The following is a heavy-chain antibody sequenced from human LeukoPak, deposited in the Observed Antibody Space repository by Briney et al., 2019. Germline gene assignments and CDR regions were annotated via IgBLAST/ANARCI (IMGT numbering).Heavy chain of an antibody. V-gene: IGHV4-61*02. CDR3: ARDGSHGYSSSFYYYYYYMDV. J-gene: IGHJ6*03. D-gene: IGHD6-13*01. CDR2: IYTSGST. CDR1: SGSISSGSYY. Sequence: PSETLSLTCTVSSGSISSGSYYWSWIRQPAGKGLEWIGRIYTSGSTNYNPSLKSRVTISVDTSNNQFSLKLSSVTAADTAVYYCARDGSHGYSSSFYYYYYYMDVWGKGTTVTVSS.